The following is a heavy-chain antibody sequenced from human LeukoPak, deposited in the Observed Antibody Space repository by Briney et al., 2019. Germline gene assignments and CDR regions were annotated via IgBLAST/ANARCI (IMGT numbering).Heavy chain of an antibody. D-gene: IGHD3-10*01. V-gene: IGHV3-30*02. J-gene: IGHJ6*03. CDR1: GFTFSSYG. CDR3: ARRVGRWFGERAYYYNYMDV. CDR2: IRYDGSNK. Sequence: GVPLRLSCAASGFTFSSYGMHWVRQAPGKGLEWVAFIRYDGSNKYYADSVKGRFTISRDNSKNTLYLQMNSLRAEDTAVYYCARRVGRWFGERAYYYNYMDVWRKGTTDTISS.